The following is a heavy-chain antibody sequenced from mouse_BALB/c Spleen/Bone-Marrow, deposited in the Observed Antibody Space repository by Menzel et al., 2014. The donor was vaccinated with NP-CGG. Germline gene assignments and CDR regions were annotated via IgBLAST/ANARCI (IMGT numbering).Heavy chain of an antibody. V-gene: IGHV1-87*01. CDR1: GYTFTSYW. CDR2: IYPGDGDT. Sequence: QVQLQQSGAELARPGASVKLSCKASGYTFTSYWMQWVKQRPGQGLEWIGAIYPGDGDTRYTQKFKGKATLTADKSSSTAYMQLSSLASEDSAVYYCAGGAPGDYWGQGTTLTVSS. CDR3: AGGAPGDY. J-gene: IGHJ2*01.